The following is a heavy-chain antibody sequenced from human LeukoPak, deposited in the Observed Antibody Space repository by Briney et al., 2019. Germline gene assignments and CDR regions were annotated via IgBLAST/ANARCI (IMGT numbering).Heavy chain of an antibody. V-gene: IGHV3-23*01. CDR2: ISGSGGST. J-gene: IGHJ4*02. CDR3: AKMSRIMITFGGATPDY. D-gene: IGHD3-16*01. CDR1: GFTFSSYA. Sequence: GGSLRLSCAASGFTFSSYAMSWVRQAPGKGLEWVSAISGSGGSTYYADSVKGRFTISRDNSKNTPYLQMNSLRAEDTAVYYCAKMSRIMITFGGATPDYWGQGTLVTVSS.